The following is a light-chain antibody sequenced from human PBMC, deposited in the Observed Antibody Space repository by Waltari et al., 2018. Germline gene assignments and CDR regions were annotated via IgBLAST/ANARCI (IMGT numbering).Light chain of an antibody. CDR2: KAS. CDR3: QQHRNYSPWA. CDR1: RHISRW. J-gene: IGKJ1*01. V-gene: IGKV1-5*03. Sequence: DIQMTHTLSTLSASIQDTVTITCRASRHISRWLAWYQQKPGKAPNLLISKASTLASGVPSRFNGSGSGTQFSLTLSSLQPEDFAAYYCQQHRNYSPWAFGHGTKVEIK.